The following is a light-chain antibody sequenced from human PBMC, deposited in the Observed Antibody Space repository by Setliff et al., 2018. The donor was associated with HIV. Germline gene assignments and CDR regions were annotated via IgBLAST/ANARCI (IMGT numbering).Light chain of an antibody. J-gene: IGLJ1*01. Sequence: QSALTQPASVSGSPGQSITISCTGTSSDVGSYNLVSWYQQHPGKAPKLIIYEVRNRPSGVSDRFSGSKSGNTASLTISGLQADDEADYYCSSYAITNTLPFGTGTKVTVL. CDR1: SSDVGSYNL. CDR2: EVR. V-gene: IGLV2-14*02. CDR3: SSYAITNTLP.